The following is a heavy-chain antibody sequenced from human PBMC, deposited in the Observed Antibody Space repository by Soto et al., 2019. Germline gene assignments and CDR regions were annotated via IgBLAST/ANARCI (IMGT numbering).Heavy chain of an antibody. CDR3: ASMTTVVSPFDY. V-gene: IGHV4-59*01. Sequence: SETLSLTCTVSGGSISSYYWSWIRQPPGKGLEWIGYIYYSGSTNYNPSLKSRVTISVDTSKNQFSLKLSSVTAADTAVYYCASMTTVVSPFDYWGQGTLVTSPQ. D-gene: IGHD4-17*01. CDR1: GGSISSYY. CDR2: IYYSGST. J-gene: IGHJ4*02.